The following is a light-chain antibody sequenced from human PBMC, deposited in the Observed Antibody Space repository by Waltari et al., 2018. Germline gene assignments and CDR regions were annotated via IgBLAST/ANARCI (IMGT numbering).Light chain of an antibody. J-gene: IGLJ2*01. CDR2: DVI. CDR3: SSYTISNTYVL. Sequence: SALTQPASVSGSPGQSITVSCTGTSSDIGYYNYVSWYQQHPGKAPKLIIYDVIKRPSGVSTRFSGSKSGNTASLTISGLQAEDEADYFCSSYTISNTYVLFGGGTKLTVL. V-gene: IGLV2-14*03. CDR1: SSDIGYYNY.